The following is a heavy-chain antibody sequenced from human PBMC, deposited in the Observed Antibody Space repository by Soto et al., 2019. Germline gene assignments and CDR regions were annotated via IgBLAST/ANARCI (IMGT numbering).Heavy chain of an antibody. CDR1: GGSFSGYY. CDR2: INHSGST. J-gene: IGHJ6*03. CDR3: ARGQVVPAPIRGHYYMDV. V-gene: IGHV4-34*01. D-gene: IGHD2-2*01. Sequence: SETLSLTCAVYGGSFSGYYWSWIRQPPGKGLEWIGEINHSGSTNYNPSLKSRVTISVDTSKNQFSLKLSSVTAADTAVYYCARGQVVPAPIRGHYYMDVWGKGTTVTVSS.